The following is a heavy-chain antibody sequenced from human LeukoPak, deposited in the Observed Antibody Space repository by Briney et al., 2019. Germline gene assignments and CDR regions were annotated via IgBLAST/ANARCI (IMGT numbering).Heavy chain of an antibody. Sequence: GGSLRLSCAASGFNISDFWMTWVRQAPGKGLEWVSSISSSSSYIYYADSVKGRFTISRDNAKNSLYLQMNSLRAEDTAVYYCARAYSSSWYSMMDYYYYMDVWGKGTTVTVSS. J-gene: IGHJ6*03. CDR1: GFNISDFW. CDR2: ISSSSSYI. D-gene: IGHD6-13*01. CDR3: ARAYSSSWYSMMDYYYYMDV. V-gene: IGHV3-21*01.